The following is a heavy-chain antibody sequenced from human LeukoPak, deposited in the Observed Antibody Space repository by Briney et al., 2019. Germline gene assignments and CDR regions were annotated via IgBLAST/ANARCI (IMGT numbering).Heavy chain of an antibody. J-gene: IGHJ4*02. D-gene: IGHD3-16*02. CDR1: GFTLGRYW. Sequence: PGGSLRLSCAASGFTLGRYWMHWFRQAPGTGLVWVARSNSDGKITDYADSVRGRFTTSRDNSKNTLYLQMNSLRAEDTAVYYCARDIDFDYWGQGTLVTVSS. V-gene: IGHV3-74*01. CDR3: ARDIDFDY. CDR2: SNSDGKIT.